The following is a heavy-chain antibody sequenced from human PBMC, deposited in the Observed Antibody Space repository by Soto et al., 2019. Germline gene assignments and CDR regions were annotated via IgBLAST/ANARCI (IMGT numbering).Heavy chain of an antibody. Sequence: GGSLRLSCAASGFTFSSYAMSWVRQAPGKGLEWVSTITDTGVNTYYADSVKGRFTISRDNSKNALYLQMNSLRAEDTAVYYCAKDGPIINMEIDYWGQGTLVTVSS. CDR1: GFTFSSYA. J-gene: IGHJ4*02. CDR3: AKDGPIINMEIDY. V-gene: IGHV3-23*01. CDR2: ITDTGVNT. D-gene: IGHD3-10*01.